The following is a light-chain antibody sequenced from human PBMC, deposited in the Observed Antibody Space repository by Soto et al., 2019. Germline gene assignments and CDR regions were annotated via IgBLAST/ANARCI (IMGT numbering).Light chain of an antibody. J-gene: IGKJ5*01. CDR2: GAS. V-gene: IGKV3-20*01. Sequence: EIVLTQSRATLSLSPRERATLSCTASQSVSSYFLAWYQQTTGQAPRLVIFGASSRATGIPDRFTGSGYGTDFNLTISRLETEDFAVYYCQQYGSSPITFGQGTRLEIK. CDR1: QSVSSYF. CDR3: QQYGSSPIT.